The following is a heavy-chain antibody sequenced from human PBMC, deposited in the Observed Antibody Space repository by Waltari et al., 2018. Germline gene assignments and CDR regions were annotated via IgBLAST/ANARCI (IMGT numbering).Heavy chain of an antibody. Sequence: QVRIDQWGTGLLKPSETLSLSCAVYGGPFHDSFWAWCLQPPGQGLEGLGEINQSGKTYYNPSLKSRVTLSVDPSKSQFSLSLRSVTAADTAVYYCARRNYCSSVTCYFDATSYYYYYMDVWGKGTALIVSS. V-gene: IGHV4-34*01. CDR2: INQSGKT. CDR3: ARRNYCSSVTCYFDATSYYYYYMDV. J-gene: IGHJ6*03. D-gene: IGHD2-2*01. CDR1: GGPFHDSF.